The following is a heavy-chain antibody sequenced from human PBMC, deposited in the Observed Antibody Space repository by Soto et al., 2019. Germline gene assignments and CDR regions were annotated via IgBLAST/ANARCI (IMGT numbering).Heavy chain of an antibody. J-gene: IGHJ6*02. CDR1: GFTFSSFW. Sequence: PRLSCAASGFTFSSFWMSWVRQAPGKGPEWVANIEGDGSAKNYLDSVKGRFTISRDNAKNSLYLQMSSLRAEDTAVYYCVRDGCSGNRCYIYGMDVWGQGTKVTVSS. CDR2: IEGDGSAK. V-gene: IGHV3-7*03. D-gene: IGHD2-2*02. CDR3: VRDGCSGNRCYIYGMDV.